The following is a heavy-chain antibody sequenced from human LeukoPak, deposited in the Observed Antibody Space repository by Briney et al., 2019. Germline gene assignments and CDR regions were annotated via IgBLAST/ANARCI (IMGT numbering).Heavy chain of an antibody. CDR3: ARGSIRAQLPPDY. Sequence: ASVKVSCKASGGTFSSYAISWVRQAPGQRLEWMGWINAGNGNTKYSQKFQGRVTITRDTSASTAYMELSSLRSEDTAVYYCARGSIRAQLPPDYWSQGTLVTVSS. V-gene: IGHV1-3*01. CDR1: GGTFSSYA. D-gene: IGHD2-2*01. CDR2: INAGNGNT. J-gene: IGHJ4*02.